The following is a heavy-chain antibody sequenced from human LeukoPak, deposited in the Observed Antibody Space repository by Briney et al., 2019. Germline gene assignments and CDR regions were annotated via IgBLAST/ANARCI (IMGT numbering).Heavy chain of an antibody. CDR3: ARRDHSSSWFHDDY. J-gene: IGHJ4*02. CDR1: GYIFSSYG. CDR2: ISAYSGNT. D-gene: IGHD6-13*01. V-gene: IGHV1-18*01. Sequence: ASVKVSCKASGYIFSSYGITWVRQAPGQGLEWMGWISAYSGNTKYAQKFQGRVTMTTDTSTSTAYMELSSLRSEDTAVYYCARRDHSSSWFHDDYWGQGTLVTVSS.